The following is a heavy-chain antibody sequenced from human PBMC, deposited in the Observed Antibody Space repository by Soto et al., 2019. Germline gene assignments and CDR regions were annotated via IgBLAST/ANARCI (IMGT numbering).Heavy chain of an antibody. J-gene: IGHJ4*02. V-gene: IGHV3-23*01. CDR1: GFTFSSYA. D-gene: IGHD6-6*01. CDR3: AKTEAARPTLCPHS. Sequence: VGSLRLSCAATGFTFSSYAMSWVRQAPGKGLEWVSVISGSGGGTYYADSVKGRFTISRDKSKNTLYLQMNSLRVEDTAVFYCAKTEAARPTLCPHSWGQGTMVTV. CDR2: ISGSGGGT.